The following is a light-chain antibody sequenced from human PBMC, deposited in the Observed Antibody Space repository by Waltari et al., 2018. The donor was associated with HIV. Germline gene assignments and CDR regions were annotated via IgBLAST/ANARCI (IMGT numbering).Light chain of an antibody. J-gene: IGKJ2*01. CDR2: GAS. CDR1: QSVSNN. CDR3: QQYNNWHT. V-gene: IGKV3-15*01. Sequence: ETVMTQSPATLSVSPGERATLSCRARQSVSNNLAWYQKKPGQAPRRLFYGASTRAAGIPARVSGSGSGTEFTLTITSLQSEDSALYYCQQYNNWHTFGQGTKLEIK.